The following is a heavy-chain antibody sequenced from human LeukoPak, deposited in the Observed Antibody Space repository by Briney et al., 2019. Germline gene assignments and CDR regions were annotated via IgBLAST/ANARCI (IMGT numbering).Heavy chain of an antibody. CDR2: INPNSGGT. D-gene: IGHD6-13*01. V-gene: IGHV1-2*06. Sequence: ASVKVPCKASGYTFTGYYMHWVRQAPGQGLEWMGRINPNSGGTNYAQKFQGRVTMTRDTSISTAYMELSRLRSDDTAVYYCARGEAAAGTLFDYWGQGTLVTVSS. CDR1: GYTFTGYY. J-gene: IGHJ4*02. CDR3: ARGEAAAGTLFDY.